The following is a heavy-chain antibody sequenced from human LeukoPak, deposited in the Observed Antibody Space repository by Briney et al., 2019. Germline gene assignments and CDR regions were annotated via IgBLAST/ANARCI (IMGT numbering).Heavy chain of an antibody. V-gene: IGHV2-70*17. D-gene: IGHD3-9*01. CDR2: VDWDDDK. J-gene: IGHJ6*03. CDR1: GFSLDTHRRC. Sequence: ESGPALVKPTQTLTLTCSVSGFSLDTHRRCVTWVRQPPGKTLEWLARVDWDDDKFYSPSLRTRLTVSKDTSEHQVILTMTNMDPADTGTYYCARIRTISGHDSDFNYYYMDVWGKGTTVTVSS. CDR3: ARIRTISGHDSDFNYYYMDV.